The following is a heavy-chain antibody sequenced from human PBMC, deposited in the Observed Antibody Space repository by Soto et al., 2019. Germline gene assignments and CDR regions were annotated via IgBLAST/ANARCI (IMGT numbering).Heavy chain of an antibody. J-gene: IGHJ4*02. Sequence: QVQLVQSGAEVKKPGSSVKVSCKASGGTFSSYAISWVRQAPGQGLEWMGGIIPIFGTANYAQKFQGRVTITADESTRTAYMELISLRSEDTAVYYCVSSGYDFDWDLRFDYWGQGTLVTVSS. CDR3: VSSGYDFDWDLRFDY. V-gene: IGHV1-69*01. CDR1: GGTFSSYA. CDR2: IIPIFGTA. D-gene: IGHD5-12*01.